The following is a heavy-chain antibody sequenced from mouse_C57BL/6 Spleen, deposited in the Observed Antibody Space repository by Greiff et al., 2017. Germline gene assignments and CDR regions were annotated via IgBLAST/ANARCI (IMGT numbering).Heavy chain of an antibody. CDR1: GYTFTSYW. V-gene: IGHV1-64*01. D-gene: IGHD3-3*01. J-gene: IGHJ2*01. CDR2: IHPNSGST. Sequence: QVQLQQPGAELVKPGASVKLSCKASGYTFTSYWMHWVKQRPGQGLEWIGMIHPNSGSTNYHEKFKSKATLPVDKSSSPAYMQLSSLSSVDSAVYYCAREWTAYFDYWGQGTTLTVSS. CDR3: AREWTAYFDY.